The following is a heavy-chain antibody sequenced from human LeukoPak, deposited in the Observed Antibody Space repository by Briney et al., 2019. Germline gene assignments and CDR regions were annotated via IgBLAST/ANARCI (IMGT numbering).Heavy chain of an antibody. J-gene: IGHJ4*01. V-gene: IGHV4-59*08. D-gene: IGHD1-26*01. Sequence: SETLSLTCTVSSGSISTYYWSWIRQPPGKGLEWIGYVYQSGTTSYNPSLKRRVTISTDTSKNQFSLRVTSVTAADTAVYYCARHGGSLGYFDNWGHGTLVTVS. CDR2: VYQSGTT. CDR1: SGSISTYY. CDR3: ARHGGSLGYFDN.